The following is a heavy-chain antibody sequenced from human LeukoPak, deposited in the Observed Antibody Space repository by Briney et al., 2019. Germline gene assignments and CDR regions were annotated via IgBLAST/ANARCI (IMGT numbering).Heavy chain of an antibody. D-gene: IGHD5-12*01. CDR3: ARVGYSGYEPFDY. CDR2: IIPIFGTA. Sequence: GSSVKVSCKASGGTFSSYAISWVRQAPGQGLEWMGRIIPIFGTANYAQKFQGRVTITTDESTSTAYMELGSLRSEDTAVYYCARVGYSGYEPFDYWGQGTLVTVSS. J-gene: IGHJ4*02. CDR1: GGTFSSYA. V-gene: IGHV1-69*05.